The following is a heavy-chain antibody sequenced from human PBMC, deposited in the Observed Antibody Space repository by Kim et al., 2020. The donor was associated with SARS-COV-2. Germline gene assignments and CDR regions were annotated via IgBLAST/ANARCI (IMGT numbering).Heavy chain of an antibody. V-gene: IGHV4-39*01. CDR2: IYYSGST. CDR3: VSGSYYKVLFYFDY. Sequence: SETLSLTCTVSGGSISSSSYYWGWIRQPPGKGLEWIGSIYYSGSTYYNPSLKSRVTISVDTSKNQFSLKLSSVTAADTAVYYCVSGSYYKVLFYFDYWGQGTLVTVSS. J-gene: IGHJ4*02. D-gene: IGHD1-26*01. CDR1: GGSISSSSYY.